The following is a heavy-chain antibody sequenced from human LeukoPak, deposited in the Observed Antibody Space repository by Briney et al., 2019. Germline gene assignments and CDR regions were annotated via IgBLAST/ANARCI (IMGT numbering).Heavy chain of an antibody. CDR3: AGYDFWSGYFDY. J-gene: IGHJ4*02. CDR2: ISSSSSYI. D-gene: IGHD3-3*01. CDR1: GFTFSSYS. Sequence: GGSLRLSCAASGFTFSSYSMNWVRQAPGKGLEWVSSISSSSSYIYYADSVKGRFTISRDNAKNSLYLQMNSLRAEDTAVYYCAGYDFWSGYFDYWGQGTLVTGSS. V-gene: IGHV3-21*01.